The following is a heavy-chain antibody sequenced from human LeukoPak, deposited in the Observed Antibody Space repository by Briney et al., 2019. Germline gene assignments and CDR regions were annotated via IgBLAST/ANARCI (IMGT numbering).Heavy chain of an antibody. V-gene: IGHV3-53*01. CDR2: IYSGGTT. CDR3: ARLTGYYYMDV. CDR1: GFAVRSYY. J-gene: IGHJ6*03. D-gene: IGHD4/OR15-4a*01. Sequence: PGGSLRLSCAASGFAVRSYYMSWVRQAPGKGLEWVSVIYSGGTTYYPDSVKGRFTISRDDSKNMVFFQMNSLRAEDTAVYYCARLTGYYYMDVWGKGTTVTVSS.